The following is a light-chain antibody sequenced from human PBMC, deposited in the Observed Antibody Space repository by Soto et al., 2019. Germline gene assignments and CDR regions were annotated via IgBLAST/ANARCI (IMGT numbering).Light chain of an antibody. Sequence: EVVMTQSPATLSVSPWERVTLSCRASQSINAHLAWYQQKPGQAPRLLIHGASTRATGIPARFSGSGFGTEFILTISSLQSEDSAVYYCQQYNTWLWTFGQGTKVEIQ. CDR2: GAS. CDR1: QSINAH. V-gene: IGKV3-15*01. CDR3: QQYNTWLWT. J-gene: IGKJ1*01.